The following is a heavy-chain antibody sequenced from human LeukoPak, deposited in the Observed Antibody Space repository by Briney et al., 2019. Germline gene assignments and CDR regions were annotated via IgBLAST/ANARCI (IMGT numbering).Heavy chain of an antibody. J-gene: IGHJ4*02. CDR2: IWYDGSNK. CDR1: GFTFSSYG. CDR3: ASLSVFSYGFGAPTVGDWDPIDY. V-gene: IGHV3-33*01. Sequence: PGRSLRLSCAASGFTFSSYGMHWVRQAPGKGLEWVAVIWYDGSNKYYADSVKGRFTISRDNSKNTLYLQMNSLRAEDTAVYYCASLSVFSYGFGAPTVGDWDPIDYWGQGTLVTVSS. D-gene: IGHD5-18*01.